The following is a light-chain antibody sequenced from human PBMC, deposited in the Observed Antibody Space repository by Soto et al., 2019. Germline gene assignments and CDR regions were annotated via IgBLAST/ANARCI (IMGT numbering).Light chain of an antibody. CDR3: QQRPNWPLT. J-gene: IGKJ4*01. CDR1: HSISSH. V-gene: IGKV3-11*01. Sequence: EIVLTQSPATLSLSPGERATLSCRASHSISSHLAWYQQKPGQAPRLLIYDASNRATGIPVRFSGSGSGTDFTLTINSLEPEDFAVYYCQQRPNWPLTFGGGTKVENK. CDR2: DAS.